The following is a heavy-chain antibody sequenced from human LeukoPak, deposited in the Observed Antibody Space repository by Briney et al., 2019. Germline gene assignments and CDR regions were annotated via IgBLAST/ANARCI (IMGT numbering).Heavy chain of an antibody. D-gene: IGHD1-7*01. CDR3: ARGGGPGNYPFDF. CDR2: INSRGGST. CDR1: GYTFTTYY. J-gene: IGHJ4*02. V-gene: IGHV1-46*01. Sequence: ASVKVSCKASGYTFTTYYMHWVRQAPGQGLEWVGIINSRGGSTTYAQKFQGRVTMTRDTSTSTVYMELSSLKSDDTAVYYCARGGGPGNYPFDFWGQGTLVTVSS.